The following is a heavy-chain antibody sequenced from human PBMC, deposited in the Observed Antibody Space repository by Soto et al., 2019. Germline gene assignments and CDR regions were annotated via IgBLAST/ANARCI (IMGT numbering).Heavy chain of an antibody. J-gene: IGHJ3*02. CDR1: GFTFSSYG. Sequence: GGSLRLSCAASGFTFSSYGMHWVRQAPGKGLEWVAVISYDGSNKYYADSVKGRLTISRDNSKNTLYLQMNSLRAEDTAVYYCAKLVYIWGSYRYNAFDIWGQGTMVTVSS. D-gene: IGHD3-16*02. V-gene: IGHV3-30*18. CDR3: AKLVYIWGSYRYNAFDI. CDR2: ISYDGSNK.